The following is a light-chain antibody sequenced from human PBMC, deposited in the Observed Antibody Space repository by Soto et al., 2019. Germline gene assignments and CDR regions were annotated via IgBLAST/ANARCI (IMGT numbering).Light chain of an antibody. CDR2: DAS. V-gene: IGKV3-20*01. CDR3: QQYGSSPT. CDR1: QTVSSSY. J-gene: IGKJ1*01. Sequence: TVLTQSSGTLSLCPGERATLSCRASQTVSSSYLAWYQQKPGQAPRLLIYDASSRATGIPDRFSGSGSGTDFTLTISRLEPEDFAVYYCQQYGSSPTFGQGTKVEIK.